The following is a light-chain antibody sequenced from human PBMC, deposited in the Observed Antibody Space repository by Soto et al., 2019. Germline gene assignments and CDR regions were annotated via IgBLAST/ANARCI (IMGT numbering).Light chain of an antibody. CDR2: AAS. J-gene: IGKJ4*01. CDR1: QISSY. V-gene: IGKV1-39*01. Sequence: DIQMTQSPSSLSASVGDRVTITCRASQISSYLNWYQQKPGKAPKILIYAASTLQSGVPSRFSGSGSGTEITLTISNLQPEDFATYYCQQTYSTPLTFGGGTTVEI. CDR3: QQTYSTPLT.